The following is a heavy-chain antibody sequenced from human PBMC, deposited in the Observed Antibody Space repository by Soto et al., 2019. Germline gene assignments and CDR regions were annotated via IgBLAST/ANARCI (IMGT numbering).Heavy chain of an antibody. CDR3: ARDQYYDFWSGYYNSNNWFDP. D-gene: IGHD3-3*01. Sequence: GGSPRLSCAASGFTFSSYSMNWVRQAPGKGLEWVSSISSSSSYIYYADSVKGRFTISRDNAKNSLYLQMNSLRAEDTAVYYCARDQYYDFWSGYYNSNNWFDPWGQGTLVTVSS. V-gene: IGHV3-21*01. CDR2: ISSSSSYI. J-gene: IGHJ5*02. CDR1: GFTFSSYS.